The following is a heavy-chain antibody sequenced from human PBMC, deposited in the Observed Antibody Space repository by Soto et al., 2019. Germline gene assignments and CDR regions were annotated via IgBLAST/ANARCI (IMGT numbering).Heavy chain of an antibody. D-gene: IGHD4-17*01. J-gene: IGHJ5*02. V-gene: IGHV3-11*01. Sequence: QEPLVESGGGVVKPGGSLRLSCTASGFSFSDYYMSWIRQAPGKGLECIAYISSSGNSIYYADSVKGRFTVSRDNAKTSLYLHMNSLTAEDTAMYYCVRDDDYGGTNNWFDPWGQGTRVTVSS. CDR3: VRDDDYGGTNNWFDP. CDR1: GFSFSDYY. CDR2: ISSSGNSI.